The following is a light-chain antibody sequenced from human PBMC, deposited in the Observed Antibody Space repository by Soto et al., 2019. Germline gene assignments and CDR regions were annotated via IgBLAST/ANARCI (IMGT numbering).Light chain of an antibody. Sequence: DIPMTQSPSTLSASVGDRVTITCRASQSISSWLAWYQQKPGKAPKLLIYDASSLESGVPSRFSGSGSRTEFTLTISNLQPDDFATYYCQQYNSYPYTFGQGTKLEIK. CDR1: QSISSW. CDR2: DAS. V-gene: IGKV1-5*01. J-gene: IGKJ2*01. CDR3: QQYNSYPYT.